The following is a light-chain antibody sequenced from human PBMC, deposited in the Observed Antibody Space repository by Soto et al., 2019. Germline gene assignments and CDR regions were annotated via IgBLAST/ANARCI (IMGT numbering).Light chain of an antibody. V-gene: IGKV3-11*01. CDR1: QSVSSY. CDR3: QQRNYWPLT. CDR2: DAF. J-gene: IGKJ4*01. Sequence: EIVLPEYPATLSLSPGERVTVSCRASQSVSSYLAWNQQKPGQPPRLLIYDAFIRVTGIPARFSGSGSWTDVTLTITSLEAEGSAVYYCQQRNYWPLTFGGGTKVEIK.